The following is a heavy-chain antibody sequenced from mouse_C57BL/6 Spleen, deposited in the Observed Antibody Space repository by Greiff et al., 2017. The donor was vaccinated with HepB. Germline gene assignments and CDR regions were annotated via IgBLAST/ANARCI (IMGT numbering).Heavy chain of an antibody. V-gene: IGHV1-69*01. CDR3: ARGIRSTMVTDYAMDY. J-gene: IGHJ4*01. CDR1: GYTFTSYW. CDR2: IDPSDSYT. D-gene: IGHD2-2*01. Sequence: QVQLKQPGAELVMPGASVKLSCKASGYTFTSYWMHWVKQRPGQGLEWIGEIDPSDSYTNYNQKFKGKSTLTVDKSSSTAYMQLSSLTSEDSAVYYCARGIRSTMVTDYAMDYWGQGTSVTVSS.